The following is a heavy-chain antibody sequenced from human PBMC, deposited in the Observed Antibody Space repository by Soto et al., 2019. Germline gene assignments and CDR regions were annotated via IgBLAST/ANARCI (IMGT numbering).Heavy chain of an antibody. V-gene: IGHV3-66*01. J-gene: IGHJ6*02. CDR3: ARDQRWFGVYGMDV. CDR2: IYSGGST. D-gene: IGHD3-10*01. CDR1: GFTVSSNY. Sequence: PGGSLRLSCAASGFTVSSNYMSWVRQAPGKGLEWVSVIYSGGSTYYADSVKGRFTISRDNSKNTLYLQMNSLRAEDTAVYYCARDQRWFGVYGMDVWGQGTTVTVSS.